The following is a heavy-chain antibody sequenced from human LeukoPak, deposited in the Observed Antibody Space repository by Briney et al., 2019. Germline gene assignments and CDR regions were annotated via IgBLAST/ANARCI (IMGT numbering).Heavy chain of an antibody. J-gene: IGHJ4*02. V-gene: IGHV3-30-3*01. CDR1: GFTFSSYA. CDR3: VGPKD. Sequence: EPGRSLRLSCAASGFTFSSYAMHWVRQAPGKGLEWVAVISYDGSNKYYADSVKGRFTISRDNSKNTLYLQMNSLRAEDTAVYYCVGPKDWGQGTLVTVSS. CDR2: ISYDGSNK.